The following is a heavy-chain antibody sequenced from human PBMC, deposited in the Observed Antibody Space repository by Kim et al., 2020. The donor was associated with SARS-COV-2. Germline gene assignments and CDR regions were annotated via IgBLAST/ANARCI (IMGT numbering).Heavy chain of an antibody. J-gene: IGHJ3*02. CDR3: SRGYSSSWCGAFDI. CDR2: IGTAGDT. V-gene: IGHV3-13*01. CDR1: GFTFSSYD. D-gene: IGHD6-13*01. Sequence: GGSLRLSCAASGFTFSSYDMHWVRQAPGKGLEWVSAIGTAGDTYYPGAVKGRFTISRRNAKNSLYLQMNSMRTGDKAVYYCSRGYSSSWCGAFDIWCQGT.